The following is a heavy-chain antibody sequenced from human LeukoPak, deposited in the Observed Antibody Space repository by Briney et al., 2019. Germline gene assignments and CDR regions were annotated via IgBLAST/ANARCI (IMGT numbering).Heavy chain of an antibody. CDR3: ARGAEVYGDYAFDY. CDR1: GYTFTSYY. Sequence: GASVKVSCKASGYTFTSYYIHWVRQTPGQGLEWMGIINPGGGSTSYAQKFQGRVTMTRDMSTSTAYMELSSLRSEDTAVYYCARGAEVYGDYAFDYWGQGTLVTVSS. J-gene: IGHJ4*02. CDR2: INPGGGST. D-gene: IGHD4-17*01. V-gene: IGHV1-46*01.